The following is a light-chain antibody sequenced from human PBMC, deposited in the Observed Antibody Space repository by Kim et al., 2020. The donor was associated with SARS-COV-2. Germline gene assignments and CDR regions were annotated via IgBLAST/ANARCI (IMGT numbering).Light chain of an antibody. V-gene: IGLV10-54*01. CDR1: SNNVGNQG. CDR3: SAWDSSLSAWV. J-gene: IGLJ3*02. Sequence: GLTQPPSVSKGLRQTATLTCTGNSNNVGNQGVAWLQQHQGHPPKLLSFRNNNRPSGISERLSASGSGNTASLTITGLQPEDEADYYCSAWDSSLSAWVFGGGTQLTVL. CDR2: RNN.